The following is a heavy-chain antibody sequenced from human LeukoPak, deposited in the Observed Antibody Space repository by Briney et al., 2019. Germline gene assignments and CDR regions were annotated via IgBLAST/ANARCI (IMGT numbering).Heavy chain of an antibody. Sequence: SETLSLTCAVYGGSFSGCYWSWIRQPPGKGLEWIGEINHSGSTNYNPSLKSRVTISVDTSKNQFSLKLSSVTAADTAVYYCARRGYSSSLNYYYYYYMDVWGKGTTVTVSS. J-gene: IGHJ6*03. V-gene: IGHV4-34*01. CDR2: INHSGST. CDR3: ARRGYSSSLNYYYYYYMDV. CDR1: GGSFSGCY. D-gene: IGHD6-13*01.